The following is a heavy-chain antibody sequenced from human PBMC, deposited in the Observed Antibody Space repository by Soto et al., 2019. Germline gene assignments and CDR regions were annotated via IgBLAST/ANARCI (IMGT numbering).Heavy chain of an antibody. Sequence: QLQLQESGPGLVKPSETLSLTCTVSGGSISSSSYYWGWIRQPPGKGLEWIGSIYYSGSTYYNPSLKSRVTISVDTSKNQFSLKLSSVTAADTAVYYCARRYIAVPHPYYFDYWGQGTLVTVSS. D-gene: IGHD6-19*01. CDR1: GGSISSSSYY. J-gene: IGHJ4*02. V-gene: IGHV4-39*01. CDR3: ARRYIAVPHPYYFDY. CDR2: IYYSGST.